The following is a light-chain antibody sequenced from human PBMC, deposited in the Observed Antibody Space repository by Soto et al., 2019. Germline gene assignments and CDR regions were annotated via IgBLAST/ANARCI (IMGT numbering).Light chain of an antibody. CDR3: QQRYNWPPT. V-gene: IGKV3-11*01. CDR2: DAS. J-gene: IGKJ1*01. Sequence: EIVLTQSPATLSLSPGERATLSXRASQYVSSFLAWYQQKAGQAPRLLIYDASHRATGIPARFSGSGSGTDFTLTINSLEPEDFALYYCQQRYNWPPTFGQGTKVDIK. CDR1: QYVSSF.